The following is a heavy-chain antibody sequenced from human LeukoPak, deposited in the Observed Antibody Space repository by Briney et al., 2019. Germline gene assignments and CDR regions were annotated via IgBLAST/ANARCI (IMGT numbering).Heavy chain of an antibody. CDR1: GFTFSSYA. CDR3: AKGISSGSYYLQDY. D-gene: IGHD1-26*01. CDR2: ISGSGGST. V-gene: IGHV3-23*01. J-gene: IGHJ4*02. Sequence: GGSLRLSCAASGFTFSSYAMSWVRQAPGKGLEWVSAISGSGGSTYYADSVKGRFTISGDNSKNTLYLQMNSLRAEDTAVYYCAKGISSGSYYLQDYWGQGTLVTVSS.